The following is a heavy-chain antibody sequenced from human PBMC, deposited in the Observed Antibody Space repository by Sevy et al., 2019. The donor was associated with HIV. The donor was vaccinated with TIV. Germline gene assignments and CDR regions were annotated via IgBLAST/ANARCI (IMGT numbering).Heavy chain of an antibody. V-gene: IGHV3-9*01. J-gene: IGHJ4*02. D-gene: IGHD3-10*01. CDR1: GFRFEDYG. CDR3: AKDLLPYGSGSYPLDY. CDR2: IGWNSGSV. Sequence: SLKISCAASGFRFEDYGMHWVRRAPGKGLEWVSGIGWNSGSVGYAVSVKGRFTISRDNAKNLLYLQMNSLTSEETALYYCAKDLLPYGSGSYPLDYWGQGTVVTVSS.